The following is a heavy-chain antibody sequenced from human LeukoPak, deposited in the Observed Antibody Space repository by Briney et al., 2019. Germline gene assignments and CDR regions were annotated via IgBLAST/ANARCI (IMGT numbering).Heavy chain of an antibody. CDR2: IYTSGST. J-gene: IGHJ3*02. Sequence: SETLSLTCSVSGGSISSGNYYWSWIRQPAGKGLEWIGRIYTSGSTNYNPSLKRRLTMSVDTSKNQFSLKLSSVTAADTAVYYCAMSIVMDAGDAFDIWGQGTLVTVSS. D-gene: IGHD6-6*01. CDR1: GGSISSGNYY. CDR3: AMSIVMDAGDAFDI. V-gene: IGHV4-61*02.